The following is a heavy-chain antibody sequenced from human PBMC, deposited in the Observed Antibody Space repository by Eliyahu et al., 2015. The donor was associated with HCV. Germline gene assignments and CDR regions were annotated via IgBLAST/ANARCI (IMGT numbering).Heavy chain of an antibody. CDR3: AKDQGERIAARQHLYYYYYGMDV. J-gene: IGHJ6*02. D-gene: IGHD6-6*01. Sequence: EVQLLESGGGLVQPGGSLRLSCAASGFTFSSYAMSWVRQAPGKGLEWVSAISGSGGSTYYADSVKGRFTISRDNSKNTLYLQMNSLRAEDTAVYYCAKDQGERIAARQHLYYYYYGMDVWGQGTTVTVSS. CDR1: GFTFSSYA. V-gene: IGHV3-23*01. CDR2: ISGSGGST.